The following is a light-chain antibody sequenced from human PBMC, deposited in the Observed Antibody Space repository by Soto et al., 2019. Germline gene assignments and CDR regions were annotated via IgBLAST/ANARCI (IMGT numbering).Light chain of an antibody. V-gene: IGLV1-40*01. Sequence: QSVLTQPPSVSGAPGQRVTISCTGSSSNIGAGYDVHWYQQFPGTAPKFLLHGNINRPSGVPDRFSGSKSGTSASLAITVLQAEDEADYYCLSYDSSLNGWVFGGGTKVTVL. J-gene: IGLJ3*02. CDR2: GNI. CDR1: SSNIGAGYD. CDR3: LSYDSSLNGWV.